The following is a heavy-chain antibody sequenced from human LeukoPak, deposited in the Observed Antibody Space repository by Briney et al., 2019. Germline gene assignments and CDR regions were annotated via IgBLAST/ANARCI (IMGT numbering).Heavy chain of an antibody. J-gene: IGHJ4*02. D-gene: IGHD3-22*01. CDR3: AKDVTYYYDSSGYYYDY. CDR2: ISDGGDDK. V-gene: IGHV3-30*10. CDR1: GFNFSSYA. Sequence: GGPLRLSCAASGFNFSSYAMHWVRQAPGKGLDWVAVISDGGDDKFYTDSVKGRFSISRDNSKNTLYLQMNSLRAEDTAVYYCAKDVTYYYDSSGYYYDYWGQGTLVTVSS.